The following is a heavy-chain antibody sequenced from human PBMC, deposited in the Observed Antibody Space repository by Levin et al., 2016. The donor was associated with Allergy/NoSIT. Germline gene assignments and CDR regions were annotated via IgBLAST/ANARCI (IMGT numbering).Heavy chain of an antibody. V-gene: IGHV1-69*06. Sequence: SVKVSCKASGGTFTNFAVSWVRQAPGQGLEWLGGIIAIINARNNAQKFQGRVTISADKSTNTAYMELSGLRSEDTAVYYCARVRHTGIRDYYFDSWGQGTLVTVSS. J-gene: IGHJ4*02. D-gene: IGHD2-8*02. CDR1: GGTFTNFA. CDR3: ARVRHTGIRDYYFDS. CDR2: IIAIINAR.